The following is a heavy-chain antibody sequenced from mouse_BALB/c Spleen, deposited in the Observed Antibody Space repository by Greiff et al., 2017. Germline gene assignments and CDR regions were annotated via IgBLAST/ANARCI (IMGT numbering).Heavy chain of an antibody. CDR1: GFTFTDYY. Sequence: EVKLVESGGGLVQPGGSLRLSCATSGFTFTDYYMSWVRQPPGKALEWLGFIRNKANGYTTEYSASVKGRFTISRDNSKSILYLQMNTLRAEDSATYYCARDTLITTEAHFDYWGQGTTLTVSS. CDR3: ARDTLITTEAHFDY. V-gene: IGHV7-3*02. CDR2: IRNKANGYTT. J-gene: IGHJ2*01. D-gene: IGHD1-1*01.